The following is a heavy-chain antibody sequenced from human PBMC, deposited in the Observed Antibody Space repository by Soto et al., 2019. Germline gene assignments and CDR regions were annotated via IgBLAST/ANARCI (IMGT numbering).Heavy chain of an antibody. CDR3: ARFGPGWLQHPFDY. CDR1: GGSISSSSYY. V-gene: IGHV4-39*01. CDR2: IYYSGST. J-gene: IGHJ4*02. D-gene: IGHD5-12*01. Sequence: QLQLQESGPGLVKPSETLSLTCTVSGGSISSSSYYWGWIRQPPGKGLEWIGSIYYSGSTYYNPSLKSRVTISVDTSKNQFSLKLSSVTAADTAVYYCARFGPGWLQHPFDYWGQGTLVTVSS.